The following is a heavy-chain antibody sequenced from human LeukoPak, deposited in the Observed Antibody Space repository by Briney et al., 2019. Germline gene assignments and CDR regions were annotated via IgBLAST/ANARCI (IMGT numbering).Heavy chain of an antibody. CDR1: GFTFSNYV. Sequence: GGSLRLSCAASGFTFSNYVMNWVRQAPGKGLEWVSAIGAGGGPTYYADSVKGRFTISRDDSKNTLYLQMNSLRAEETALYYCAKDSGYSTGWYLDDYWGQGTLVTVSS. J-gene: IGHJ4*02. D-gene: IGHD6-19*01. CDR2: IGAGGGPT. V-gene: IGHV3-23*01. CDR3: AKDSGYSTGWYLDDY.